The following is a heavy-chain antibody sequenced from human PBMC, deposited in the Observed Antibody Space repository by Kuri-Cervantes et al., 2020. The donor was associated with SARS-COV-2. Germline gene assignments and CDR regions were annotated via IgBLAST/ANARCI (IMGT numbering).Heavy chain of an antibody. CDR1: GFTFSSYS. J-gene: IGHJ4*02. Sequence: GGSLRLSCAASGFTFSSYSMNWVRQAPGKGLEWVASISSSSGGHKWYADSVKGRFTISRDNAKSSLYLQMDSLRAEDTAVYYCTTVWNYDSIFFDYWGQGTLVTVSS. D-gene: IGHD3-22*01. CDR3: TTVWNYDSIFFDY. V-gene: IGHV3-21*01. CDR2: ISSSSGGHK.